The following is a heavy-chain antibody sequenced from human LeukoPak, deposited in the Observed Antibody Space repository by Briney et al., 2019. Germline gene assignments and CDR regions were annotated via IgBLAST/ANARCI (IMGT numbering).Heavy chain of an antibody. D-gene: IGHD6-13*01. CDR1: GFTVSTNY. Sequence: GGSLRLSCAASGFTVSTNYMTWVRQAPGKGLEWVSVIYTGGSTYYADSVKGRFINSRDNSKNTLYLQMNSLRVEDTAVYYCARDHGGSSWYPSWYFDLWGRGTLVTVPS. CDR3: ARDHGGSSWYPSWYFDL. J-gene: IGHJ2*01. CDR2: IYTGGST. V-gene: IGHV3-66*02.